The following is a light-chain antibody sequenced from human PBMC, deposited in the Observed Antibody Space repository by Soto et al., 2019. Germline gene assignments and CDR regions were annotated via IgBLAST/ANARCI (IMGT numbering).Light chain of an antibody. J-gene: IGLJ2*01. V-gene: IGLV2-14*03. Sequence: QSALTQPASVSGSPGQSIAISCTGTSSDVRAYNYVSWYQQHPGKAPKLMVYYVSNRPSGVSDRFSGSKSGNTASLTVSGLQPEDEADYYCSSYTTSSTPVFGGGTKLTVL. CDR1: SSDVRAYNY. CDR2: YVS. CDR3: SSYTTSSTPV.